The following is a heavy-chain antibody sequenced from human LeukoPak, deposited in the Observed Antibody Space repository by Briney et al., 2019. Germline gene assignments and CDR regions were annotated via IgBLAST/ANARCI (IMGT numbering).Heavy chain of an antibody. V-gene: IGHV1-69*05. J-gene: IGHJ6*03. CDR2: IIPIFGTA. Sequence: GASVKVSCKASGGTFSSYAISWVRQAPGQGLEWMGGIIPIFGTANYAQKFQGRVTITTDESTSTAYMELSSLRSEDTAVYYCARDLRVGNYYYYYMDVWGKGTTVTVSS. CDR3: ARDLRVGNYYYYYMDV. CDR1: GGTFSSYA. D-gene: IGHD1-26*01.